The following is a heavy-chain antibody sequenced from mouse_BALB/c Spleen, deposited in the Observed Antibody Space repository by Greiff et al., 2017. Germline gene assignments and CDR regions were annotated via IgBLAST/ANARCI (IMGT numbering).Heavy chain of an antibody. D-gene: IGHD2-3*01. CDR3: ARGGFYDPLAY. CDR2: IYPGNVNT. V-gene: IGHV1S56*01. Sequence: VQLQQSGPELVKPGASVRISCKASGYTFTSYYIHWVKQRPGQGLEWIGWIYPGNVNTKYNEKFKGKATLTADKSSSTAYMQLSSLTSEDSAVYFCARGGFYDPLAYWGQGTLVTVSA. J-gene: IGHJ3*01. CDR1: GYTFTSYY.